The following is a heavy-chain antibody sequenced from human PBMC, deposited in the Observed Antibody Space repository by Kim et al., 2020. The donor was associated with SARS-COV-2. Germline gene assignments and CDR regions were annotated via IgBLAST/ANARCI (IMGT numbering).Heavy chain of an antibody. CDR2: ISSSGSTI. J-gene: IGHJ6*02. CDR1: GFTFSSYE. V-gene: IGHV3-48*03. Sequence: GGSLRLSCAASGFTFSSYEMNWVRQAPGKGLEWVSYISSSGSTIYYADSVKGRFTISRDNAKNSLYLQMNSLRAEDTAVYYCARDNWQQLRYYYYGMDVWGQGTTVTVSS. CDR3: ARDNWQQLRYYYYGMDV. D-gene: IGHD6-13*01.